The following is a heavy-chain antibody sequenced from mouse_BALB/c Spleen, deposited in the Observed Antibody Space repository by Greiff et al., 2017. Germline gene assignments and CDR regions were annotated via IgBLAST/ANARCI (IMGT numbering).Heavy chain of an antibody. CDR3: ASGGNFITTASPAMDY. CDR2: IYPGDGDT. CDR1: GYAFSSSW. J-gene: IGHJ4*01. Sequence: QVQLKESGPELVKPGASVKISCKASGYAFSSSWMNWVKQRPGQGLEWIGRIYPGDGDTNYNGKFKGKATLTADKSSSTAYMQLSSLTSEDSAVYFCASGGNFITTASPAMDYWGQGTSVTVSS. D-gene: IGHD1-2*01. V-gene: IGHV1-82*01.